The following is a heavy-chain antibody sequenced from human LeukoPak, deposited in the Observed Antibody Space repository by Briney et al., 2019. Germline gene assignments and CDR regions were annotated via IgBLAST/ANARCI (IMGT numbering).Heavy chain of an antibody. CDR1: GGSISSYY. Sequence: SETLSLTCTVSGGSISSYYWSWIRQPPGRGLEGIGYIYYSGSTNYNPSLKSRVTISVDTSKNQFSLKLSSVTAADTAVYYCARDSSADYYYYYMDVWGKGTTVTVSS. V-gene: IGHV4-59*01. CDR3: ARDSSADYYYYYMDV. D-gene: IGHD2-2*01. J-gene: IGHJ6*03. CDR2: IYYSGST.